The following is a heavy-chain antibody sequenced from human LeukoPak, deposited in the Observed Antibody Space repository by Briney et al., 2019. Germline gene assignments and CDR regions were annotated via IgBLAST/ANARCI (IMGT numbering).Heavy chain of an antibody. CDR1: GFTFSSYS. Sequence: PGGSLRLSCAASGFTFSSYSMNWVRQAPGKGLEWVSSISSSSSYIYYADSVKGRFTISRDNAKNSLYLQMNSLRAEDTAVYYCARADLQLWFKGALVYWGQGTLITVSS. CDR3: ARADLQLWFKGALVY. V-gene: IGHV3-21*01. CDR2: ISSSSSYI. J-gene: IGHJ4*02. D-gene: IGHD5-18*01.